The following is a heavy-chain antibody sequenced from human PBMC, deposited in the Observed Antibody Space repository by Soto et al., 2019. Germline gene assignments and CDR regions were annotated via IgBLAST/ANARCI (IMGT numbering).Heavy chain of an antibody. J-gene: IGHJ1*01. CDR1: GGSISSGGYY. CDR2: IYDSGST. Sequence: QVQLQESGPGLVKPSQTLSLTCTVSGGSISSGGYYWSWIRQHPGKGLEWIGSIYDSGSTYYNPSLMSRVTISVDASKNQLSLKLASVTAADTAMYYCARGGTRAYFHHWGQGTLVTVSS. D-gene: IGHD1-1*01. V-gene: IGHV4-31*03. CDR3: ARGGTRAYFHH.